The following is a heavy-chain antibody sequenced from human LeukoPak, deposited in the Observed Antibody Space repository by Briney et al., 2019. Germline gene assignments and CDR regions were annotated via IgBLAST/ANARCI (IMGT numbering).Heavy chain of an antibody. CDR1: GYTFNTYG. J-gene: IGHJ5*02. V-gene: IGHV1-18*01. CDR3: ARKGCTGDCYRFDP. D-gene: IGHD2-21*02. Sequence: ASVKVSCKASGYTFNTYGISWVRQAPGQRPEWMGWINTDNGNTKYAQKFQGRVTMTIDTSTSTAYMELSSLRSDDTAVYYCARKGCTGDCYRFDPWGQGTLVTVSS. CDR2: INTDNGNT.